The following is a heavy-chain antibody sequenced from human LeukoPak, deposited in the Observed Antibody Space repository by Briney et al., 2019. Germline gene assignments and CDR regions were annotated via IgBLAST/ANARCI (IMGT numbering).Heavy chain of an antibody. J-gene: IGHJ3*02. Sequence: PSETLSLTCTVSGGSISSYYWSWIRQPPGKGRERSGHVYYSVSTNYNPSLKSRVTISVDTPKNQFSLKLSSVTAADTAVYYCARFPITLVRGVKDAFDIWGRGTMVTVSS. CDR2: VYYSVST. CDR1: GGSISSYY. D-gene: IGHD3-10*01. V-gene: IGHV4-59*01. CDR3: ARFPITLVRGVKDAFDI.